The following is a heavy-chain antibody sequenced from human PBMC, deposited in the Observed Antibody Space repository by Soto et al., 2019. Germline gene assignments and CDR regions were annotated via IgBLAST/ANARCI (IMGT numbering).Heavy chain of an antibody. V-gene: IGHV1-18*01. D-gene: IGHD6-19*01. Sequence: ASVKVSCKASGYTFTSYGISWVRQAPGQGLEWMGWISAYNGNTNYAQKLQGRVTMTTDTSTSTAYMELRSLRSDDTAVYYCARDELGFKSSGWYRRPSFDYWGQGTLVTVSS. J-gene: IGHJ4*02. CDR2: ISAYNGNT. CDR3: ARDELGFKSSGWYRRPSFDY. CDR1: GYTFTSYG.